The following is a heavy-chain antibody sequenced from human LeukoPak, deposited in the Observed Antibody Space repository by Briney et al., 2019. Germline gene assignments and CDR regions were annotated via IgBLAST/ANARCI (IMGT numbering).Heavy chain of an antibody. CDR3: ARGYDSSGYYPSPFDY. CDR2: IYSGGST. D-gene: IGHD3-22*01. V-gene: IGHV3-53*01. J-gene: IGHJ4*02. Sequence: PGGSLRLSCAASGFTVSSNYMSWVRQAPGKGLEWVSVIYSGGSTYYADSVKGRFTISRDNSKNTLYLQMNSLRAEDTAVYYCARGYDSSGYYPSPFDYWGQGTLVTVSS. CDR1: GFTVSSNY.